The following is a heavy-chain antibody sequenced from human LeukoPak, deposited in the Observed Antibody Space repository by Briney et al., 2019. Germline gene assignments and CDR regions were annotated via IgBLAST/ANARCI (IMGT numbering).Heavy chain of an antibody. CDR1: GGSFSGYY. Sequence: SETLSLTCAVYGGSFSGYYWSWIRQPPGKGLEWIGEINHSGSTNYNPSLKSRVTISVDTSKNQFSLKLSSVTAADTAVYYCARVLGRVATIGRLNYYDSSGLDYWGQGTLVTVSS. CDR3: ARVLGRVATIGRLNYYDSSGLDY. V-gene: IGHV4-34*01. CDR2: INHSGST. D-gene: IGHD3-22*01. J-gene: IGHJ4*02.